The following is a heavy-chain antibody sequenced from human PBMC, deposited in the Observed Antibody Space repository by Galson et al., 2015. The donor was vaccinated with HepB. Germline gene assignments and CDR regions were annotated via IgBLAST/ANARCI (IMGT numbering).Heavy chain of an antibody. Sequence: SLRLSCAASGFTFSSYAMHWVRQAPGKGLEWVAVILYDGSNKYYADSVKGRFTISRDNSKNTLYLQMNSLRAEDTAVYYCARERVDLAVAGTSDYWGQGTLVTVSS. V-gene: IGHV3-30-3*01. CDR1: GFTFSSYA. J-gene: IGHJ4*02. D-gene: IGHD6-19*01. CDR3: ARERVDLAVAGTSDY. CDR2: ILYDGSNK.